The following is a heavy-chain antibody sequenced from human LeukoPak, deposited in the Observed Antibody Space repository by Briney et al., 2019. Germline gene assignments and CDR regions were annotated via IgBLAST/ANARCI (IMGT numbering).Heavy chain of an antibody. J-gene: IGHJ4*02. Sequence: PGRSLRLSCAAPGFTFDDYAMHWVRQAPGKGLEWVSGISWNSGSIGYADSVKGRFTISRDNAKNSLYLQMNSLRAEDTALYYCAKDMRAAAGMYYFDYWGQGTLVTVSS. CDR1: GFTFDDYA. CDR3: AKDMRAAAGMYYFDY. V-gene: IGHV3-9*01. CDR2: ISWNSGSI. D-gene: IGHD6-13*01.